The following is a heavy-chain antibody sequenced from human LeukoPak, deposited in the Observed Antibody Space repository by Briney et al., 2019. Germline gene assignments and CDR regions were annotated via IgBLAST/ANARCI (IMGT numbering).Heavy chain of an antibody. Sequence: GGSLRLSCAASGFTFSSYGMHWVRQAPGKGLEWVAVIWYDGSNKYYADSAKGRFTISRDNSKNTLHLQMNSLRAEDTAVYYCAKTGYSYGYNYWGQGTLVTVSS. V-gene: IGHV3-33*06. CDR3: AKTGYSYGYNY. CDR1: GFTFSSYG. J-gene: IGHJ4*02. D-gene: IGHD5-18*01. CDR2: IWYDGSNK.